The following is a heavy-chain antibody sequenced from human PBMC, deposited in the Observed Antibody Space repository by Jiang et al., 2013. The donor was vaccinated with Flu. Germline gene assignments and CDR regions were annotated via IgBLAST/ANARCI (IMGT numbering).Heavy chain of an antibody. D-gene: IGHD1-1*01. CDR3: ARVLVLQYWNDFFDY. Sequence: GSGLVKPSQTLSLTCTVSSGSVSGHDYYWSWIRQPAGKGLEWIGRIQTNGNTNYNPSLKSRVTISLDTSKTQFSLRLSSVTAADTAVYYCARVLVLQYWNDFFDYWGQGTLVTVSS. CDR2: IQTNGNT. J-gene: IGHJ4*02. CDR1: SGSVSGHDYY. V-gene: IGHV4-61*02.